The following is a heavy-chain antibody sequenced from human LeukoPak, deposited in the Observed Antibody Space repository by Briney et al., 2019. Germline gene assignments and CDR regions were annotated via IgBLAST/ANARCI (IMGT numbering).Heavy chain of an antibody. D-gene: IGHD4-17*01. CDR2: TTRSSNYI. V-gene: IGHV3-21*01. CDR3: ARAYGDYQPLCDY. J-gene: IGHJ4*02. Sequence: GGSLRLSCAASGFTFSSYSMNWVRQAPGKGLEWVSSTTRSSNYIYYADSVKDRFTISRDNAKNSLYLQMNSLRAEDTAVYYCARAYGDYQPLCDYWGLGTLVTVSS. CDR1: GFTFSSYS.